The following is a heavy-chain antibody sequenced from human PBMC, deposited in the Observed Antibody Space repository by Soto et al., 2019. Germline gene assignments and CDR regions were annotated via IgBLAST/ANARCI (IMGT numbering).Heavy chain of an antibody. CDR3: ARRHREVPALIGDYFDY. Sequence: QVQLVESGGGVVQPGKSLTRSCAASGFTFSSFAMHWVRQPPGKGLEWVAVVSFDGNRQYFSDSVKGRFTISRDHSKNTVSLHMNSLRDDDSALYYCARRHREVPALIGDYFDYWGQGTLVTVSS. J-gene: IGHJ4*02. CDR2: VSFDGNRQ. D-gene: IGHD2-2*01. V-gene: IGHV3-30*04. CDR1: GFTFSSFA.